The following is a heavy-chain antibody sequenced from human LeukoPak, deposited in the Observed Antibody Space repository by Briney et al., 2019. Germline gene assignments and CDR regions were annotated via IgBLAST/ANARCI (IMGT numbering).Heavy chain of an antibody. Sequence: ASVKVSCKTSGYSFTDYQMHWVRQARGQGLEWMGWINPKSGGTNYAQKFAGRVIVTRDTSINTAYMELSRLTFDDTAVYYCARVFQYYYDRSGSPELVSHFDYWGQGTLVTVSS. CDR1: GYSFTDYQ. D-gene: IGHD3-22*01. J-gene: IGHJ4*02. CDR2: INPKSGGT. CDR3: ARVFQYYYDRSGSPELVSHFDY. V-gene: IGHV1-2*02.